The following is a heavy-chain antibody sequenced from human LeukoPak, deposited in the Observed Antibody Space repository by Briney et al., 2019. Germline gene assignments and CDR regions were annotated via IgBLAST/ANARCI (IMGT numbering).Heavy chain of an antibody. Sequence: SETLSLTXTVSGGSIRSYYWSWIRQPPGKGLEWIGYIYYSGSTNYNPSLKSRVTISVDTSKNQFSLKLSSVTAADTAVYYCARVGAVAEFDYWGQGTLVTVSS. CDR3: ARVGAVAEFDY. D-gene: IGHD6-19*01. J-gene: IGHJ4*02. CDR2: IYYSGST. CDR1: GGSIRSYY. V-gene: IGHV4-59*01.